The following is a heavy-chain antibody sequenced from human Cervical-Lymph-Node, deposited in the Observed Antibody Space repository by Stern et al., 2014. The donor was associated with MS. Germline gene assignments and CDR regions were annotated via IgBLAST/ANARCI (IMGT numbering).Heavy chain of an antibody. V-gene: IGHV1-18*01. CDR3: TRDRGIMGTTTGDY. D-gene: IGHD1-26*01. J-gene: IGHJ4*02. CDR1: GFNFSNYG. Sequence: VQLVESGAEVKKPGASVQVSCKASGFNFSNYGLSWVRQAPGQGLEWMGWISVYNGNIDFAQKFQGRLTMTTDTSTSTVYMELRSLRSDDTAVYYCTRDRGIMGTTTGDYWGQGTLVRVSS. CDR2: ISVYNGNI.